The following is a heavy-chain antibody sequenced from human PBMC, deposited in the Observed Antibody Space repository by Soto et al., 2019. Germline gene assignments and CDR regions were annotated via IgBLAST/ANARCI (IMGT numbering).Heavy chain of an antibody. D-gene: IGHD2-2*01. V-gene: IGHV3-33*01. Sequence: QEQVVESGGGVVQPGGSLRLSCAASGFTFSSYGMHWVRQAPGKGLEWVAVIWFDGTTKFYADSVKGRFTISRDNYKNTLYLQMNSLRAEDTAVYYCARRSCVHNICYGNFYAMGVWGQGTTVTVSS. CDR2: IWFDGTTK. CDR1: GFTFSSYG. J-gene: IGHJ6*02. CDR3: ARRSCVHNICYGNFYAMGV.